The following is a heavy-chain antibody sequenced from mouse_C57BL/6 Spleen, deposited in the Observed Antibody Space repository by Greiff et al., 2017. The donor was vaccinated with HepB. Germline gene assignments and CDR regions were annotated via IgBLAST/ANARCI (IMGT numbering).Heavy chain of an antibody. CDR1: GFTFSDYY. CDR3: ARRGKEGYFDV. Sequence: EVKLVESGGGLVQPGGSLKLSCAASGFTFSDYYMYWVRQTPEKRLEWVAYISNGGGSTYYPDTVKGRFTISRDNAKNTLYLQMSRLKSEDTAMYYCARRGKEGYFDVWGTGTTVTVSS. J-gene: IGHJ1*03. V-gene: IGHV5-12*01. CDR2: ISNGGGST.